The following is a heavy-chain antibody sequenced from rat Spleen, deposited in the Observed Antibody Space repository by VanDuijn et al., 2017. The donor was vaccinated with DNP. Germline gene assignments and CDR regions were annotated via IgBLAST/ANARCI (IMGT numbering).Heavy chain of an antibody. CDR1: GFSITSNY. V-gene: IGHV3-1*01. CDR2: ISYSGST. D-gene: IGHD3-4*01. CDR3: ARGSPQLGVMDA. J-gene: IGHJ4*01. Sequence: EVQLQESGPGLVKPSHSLSLTCSVTGFSITSNYWGWIRKFPGNKMEWMGYISYSGSTSYNPSLKSRISITRDTSKNQFFLQWNSVTTEDTATYYCARGSPQLGVMDAWGQGASVTVSS.